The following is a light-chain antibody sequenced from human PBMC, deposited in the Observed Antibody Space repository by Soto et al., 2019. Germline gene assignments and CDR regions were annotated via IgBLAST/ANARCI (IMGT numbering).Light chain of an antibody. V-gene: IGLV2-14*03. Sequence: QSALTQPASVSGSPGQSITLSCTGTSSDVGTYDCGSWYQHHPGKAPILMIYDVTYRPSGVANRFSGSKSGNTASLTISGLQAEDEDDYYCSSYTSSSTLDFGTGTKVTVL. CDR1: SSDVGTYDC. CDR2: DVT. J-gene: IGLJ1*01. CDR3: SSYTSSSTLD.